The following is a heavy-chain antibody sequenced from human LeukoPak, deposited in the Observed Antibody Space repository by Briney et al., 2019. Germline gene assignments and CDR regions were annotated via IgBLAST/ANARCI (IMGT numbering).Heavy chain of an antibody. CDR1: GYTFTSYY. Sequence: ASVKVPCKASGYTFTSYYMHWVRQAPGQGLEWMGIINPSGGSTSYAQKFQGRVTMTRDTSTSTVYMELSSLRSEDTAVYYCARISTTVTTIDYWGQGTLVTVSS. V-gene: IGHV1-46*01. J-gene: IGHJ4*02. CDR2: INPSGGST. D-gene: IGHD4-17*01. CDR3: ARISTTVTTIDY.